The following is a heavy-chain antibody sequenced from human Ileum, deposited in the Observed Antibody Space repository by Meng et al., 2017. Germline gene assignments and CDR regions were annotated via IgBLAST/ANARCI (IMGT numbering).Heavy chain of an antibody. CDR1: GFTFSGAW. J-gene: IGHJ4*02. Sequence: VQQMVLGWALVNPEVPLRSACAVFGFTFSGAWMSWVRQAPGKGLEWVSRMKSKRDGETTDYAAPVKGRFTISRDDSENTVYLQMNSLKAEDTAVYYCTHGHLAGTFFDYWSQGILVTVSS. CDR3: THGHLAGTFFDY. V-gene: IGHV3-15*02. CDR2: MKSKRDGETT. D-gene: IGHD1-1*01.